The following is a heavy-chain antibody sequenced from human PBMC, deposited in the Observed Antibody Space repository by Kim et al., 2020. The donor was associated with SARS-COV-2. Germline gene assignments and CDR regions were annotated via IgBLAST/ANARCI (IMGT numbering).Heavy chain of an antibody. V-gene: IGHV4-31*03. Sequence: SETLSLTCTVSGGSISSGGYYWSWIRQHPGKGLEWIGYIYYSGSTYYNPSLKSRVTISVDTSKNQFSLKLSSVTAADTAVYYCARELWVATIFWGIDYWGQGTLVTVSS. CDR1: GGSISSGGYY. J-gene: IGHJ4*02. D-gene: IGHD5-12*01. CDR3: ARELWVATIFWGIDY. CDR2: IYYSGST.